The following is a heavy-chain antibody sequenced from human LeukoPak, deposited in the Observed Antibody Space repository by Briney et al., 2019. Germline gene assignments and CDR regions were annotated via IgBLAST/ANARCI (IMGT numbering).Heavy chain of an antibody. CDR3: ARRSARSNYFPFDY. CDR1: GFTFSNSW. J-gene: IGHJ4*02. CDR2: INSDGSKT. V-gene: IGHV3-74*01. Sequence: GGSLRLSCVASGFTFSNSWMHWVRQAPGKGLVWVSLINSDGSKTTYADSVKGRFTISRDNAKNSLSLQMNSLRDEDTAVYYCARRSARSNYFPFDYWGQGTLVTVSS. D-gene: IGHD3-10*01.